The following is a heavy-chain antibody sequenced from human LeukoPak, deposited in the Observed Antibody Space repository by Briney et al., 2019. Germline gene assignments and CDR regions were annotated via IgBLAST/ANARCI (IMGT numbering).Heavy chain of an antibody. Sequence: SVKVSCKASGGTFISYAISWVRQAPGQGLEWMGGIIPIFGTANYAQKFQGRVTITADESTSTAYMELSSLRSEDTAVYYCARAFLRPYSSGWSLFDYWGQGTLVTVSS. CDR1: GGTFISYA. CDR2: IIPIFGTA. D-gene: IGHD6-19*01. J-gene: IGHJ4*02. CDR3: ARAFLRPYSSGWSLFDY. V-gene: IGHV1-69*13.